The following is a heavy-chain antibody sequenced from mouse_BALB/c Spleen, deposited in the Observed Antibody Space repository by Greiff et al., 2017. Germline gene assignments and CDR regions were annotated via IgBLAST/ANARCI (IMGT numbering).Heavy chain of an antibody. Sequence: EVNVVESGGGLVQPGGSRKLSCAASGFTFSSFGMHWVRQAPEKGLEWVAYISSGSSTIYYADTVKGRFTISRDNPKNTLFLQMTSLRSEDTAMYYCARRGLGQDWYFDVWGAGTTVTVSS. D-gene: IGHD4-1*01. CDR3: ARRGLGQDWYFDV. CDR2: ISSGSSTI. CDR1: GFTFSSFG. V-gene: IGHV5-17*02. J-gene: IGHJ1*01.